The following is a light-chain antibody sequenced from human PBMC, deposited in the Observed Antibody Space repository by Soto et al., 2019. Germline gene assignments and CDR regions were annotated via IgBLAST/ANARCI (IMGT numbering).Light chain of an antibody. CDR1: QTVSIN. Sequence: EIVMTQSPATLSVSPGESATLSCRASQTVSINLAWYQQKPGQAPRLLIYGASTRATGIPSRFSGSGSGTEFTLTISSLQSEDFAVYYCQHYNNWLPWTFGQGTKVEIK. CDR3: QHYNNWLPWT. J-gene: IGKJ1*01. CDR2: GAS. V-gene: IGKV3-15*01.